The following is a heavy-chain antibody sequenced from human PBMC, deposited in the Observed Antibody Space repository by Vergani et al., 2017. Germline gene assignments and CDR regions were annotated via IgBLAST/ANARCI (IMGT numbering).Heavy chain of an antibody. J-gene: IGHJ4*02. CDR3: AKDPRDRSESYYWGLFDY. D-gene: IGHD1-26*01. Sequence: EVQLLESGGGLVQPGGSLRLSCAASGFTFSSYAMSWVRQAPGKGLEWVSAISGSGGSTYYADSVKGRFTISRDNSKNTLYLQMNSLRAEDTAVYYCAKDPRDRSESYYWGLFDYWGQGTLVTVSS. CDR1: GFTFSSYA. CDR2: ISGSGGST. V-gene: IGHV3-23*01.